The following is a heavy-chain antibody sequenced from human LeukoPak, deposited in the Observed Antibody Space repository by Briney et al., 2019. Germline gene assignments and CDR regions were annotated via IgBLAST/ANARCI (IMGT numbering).Heavy chain of an antibody. CDR1: GGTFSSYA. D-gene: IGHD1-26*01. CDR2: IIPIFGTA. J-gene: IGHJ4*02. CDR3: ARVVDVEYSGSYYLDY. Sequence: SVKVSCKASGGTFSSYAISWVRQAPGQGLEWMGGIIPIFGTANYAQKFQGRVTITADESTSTAYMELSSLRSEDTAVYYCARVVDVEYSGSYYLDYWGQGTLVSVSS. V-gene: IGHV1-69*13.